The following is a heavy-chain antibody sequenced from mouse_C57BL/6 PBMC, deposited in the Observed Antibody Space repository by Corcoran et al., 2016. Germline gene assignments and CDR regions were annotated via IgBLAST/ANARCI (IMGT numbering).Heavy chain of an antibody. V-gene: IGHV9-3*01. D-gene: IGHD4-1*01. CDR2: INTYSGVP. CDR1: GYTFTTYG. CDR3: ARPGTSAY. Sequence: QIQLVQSGPELKKPGETVKISCKASGYTFTTYGMSWVKQAPGKGLKWMGWINTYSGVPTYADDFKGRFAFSLETSASTAYLQINNLKNEDTATYFCARPGTSAYWGQGTLVTVSA. J-gene: IGHJ3*01.